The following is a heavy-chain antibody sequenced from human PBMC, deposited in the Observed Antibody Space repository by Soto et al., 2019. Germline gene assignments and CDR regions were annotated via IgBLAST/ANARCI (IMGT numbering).Heavy chain of an antibody. D-gene: IGHD3-22*01. CDR3: AREHYYDSSGYHYYFDY. J-gene: IGHJ4*02. Sequence: PGGSLRLSCAASGFTFSSYAMHWVRQAPGKGLEWVAVISYDGSNKYYADSVKGRFTISRDNSKNTLYLQMNSLRAEDTAVYYCAREHYYDSSGYHYYFDYWGQGT. CDR1: GFTFSSYA. CDR2: ISYDGSNK. V-gene: IGHV3-30-3*01.